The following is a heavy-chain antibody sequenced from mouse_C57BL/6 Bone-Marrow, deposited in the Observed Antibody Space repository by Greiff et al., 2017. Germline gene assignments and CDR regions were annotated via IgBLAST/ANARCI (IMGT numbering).Heavy chain of an antibody. J-gene: IGHJ1*03. V-gene: IGHV1-15*01. CDR3: TRRDYYGSSYRWYFDV. CDR1: GYTFTDYE. Sequence: QVQLKQSGAELVRPGASVTLSCKASGYTFTDYEMHWVKQTPVHGLEWIGAIDPETGGTAYNQKFKGKAILTADKSSSTAYMELRSLTSEDSAVYYCTRRDYYGSSYRWYFDVWGTGTPVTVSS. D-gene: IGHD1-1*01. CDR2: IDPETGGT.